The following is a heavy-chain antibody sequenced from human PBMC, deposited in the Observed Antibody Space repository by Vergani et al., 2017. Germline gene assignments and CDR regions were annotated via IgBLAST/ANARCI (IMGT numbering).Heavy chain of an antibody. Sequence: EVQLLESGGSLKQPGGSVRLSCAASGFTFSTYAMHWVRQAPGKGLEWVSALTGGGGSTYYADSFKGRFIISRDNSRDTLYLQMNSLRPEDTAPYYCVKDAGGYEDFFDSWGQGTLVTVSS. CDR2: LTGGGGST. D-gene: IGHD5-12*01. CDR3: VKDAGGYEDFFDS. CDR1: GFTFSTYA. V-gene: IGHV3-23*01. J-gene: IGHJ4*02.